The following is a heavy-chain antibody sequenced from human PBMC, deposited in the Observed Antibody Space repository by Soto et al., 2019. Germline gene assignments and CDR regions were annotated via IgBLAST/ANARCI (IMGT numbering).Heavy chain of an antibody. V-gene: IGHV2-5*02. CDR3: AHRHSSGLTFDY. J-gene: IGHJ4*02. CDR2: IYWDDDK. D-gene: IGHD6-19*01. CDR1: GFSLSTSGVG. Sequence: QITLKESGPTLVKPTQTLTLTCTFSGFSLSTSGVGVGWIRQPPGKALEWLALIYWDDDKRYSPSLKSRLTITKDTSKNQVVLTMTNMDTVDTATYYCAHRHSSGLTFDYWGQGTLVTVSS.